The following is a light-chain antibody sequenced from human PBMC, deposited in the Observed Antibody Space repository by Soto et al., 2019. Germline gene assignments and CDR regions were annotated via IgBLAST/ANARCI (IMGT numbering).Light chain of an antibody. CDR2: GAS. Sequence: EIVLTQSPDTLSLSPGERATLSCRASQSVSSNYLAWYQLKPGQAPRLLIYGASSRATGIPDRFSGSGSGTDFTLTISRLDPEDFAVYFCQQYGSSPRTFGQGTKVEI. V-gene: IGKV3-20*01. J-gene: IGKJ1*01. CDR1: QSVSSNY. CDR3: QQYGSSPRT.